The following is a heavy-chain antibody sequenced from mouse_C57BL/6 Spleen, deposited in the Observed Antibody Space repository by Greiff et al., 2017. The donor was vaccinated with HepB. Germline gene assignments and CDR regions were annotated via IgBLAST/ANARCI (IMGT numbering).Heavy chain of an antibody. V-gene: IGHV1-19*01. CDR3: ARGATVGLDYYAMDY. J-gene: IGHJ4*01. D-gene: IGHD1-1*01. CDR2: LNPYNGGT. CDR1: GYTFTDYY. Sequence: EVQLQQSGPVLVKPGASVKMSCKASGYTFTDYYMNWVKQSHGKSLEWIGVLNPYNGGTSYNQKFKGKARLTVDKSSSTAYMELNSLTSEDSAVYYCARGATVGLDYYAMDYWGQGTSVTVSS.